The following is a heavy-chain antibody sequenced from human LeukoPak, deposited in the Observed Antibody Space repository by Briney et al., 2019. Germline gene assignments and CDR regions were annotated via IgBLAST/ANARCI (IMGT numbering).Heavy chain of an antibody. V-gene: IGHV3-30*02. CDR2: IRYDGSNK. CDR3: AKDHHTMIVVVIIDY. J-gene: IGHJ4*02. CDR1: GFTFSSYG. D-gene: IGHD3-22*01. Sequence: GGSLRLSCAASGFTFSSYGMHWVRQAPGKGLEWVAFIRYDGSNKYYADSVKGRFTISRDNSKNTLYLQMNSLRAEDTAVYYCAKDHHTMIVVVIIDYWGQGTLVTVSS.